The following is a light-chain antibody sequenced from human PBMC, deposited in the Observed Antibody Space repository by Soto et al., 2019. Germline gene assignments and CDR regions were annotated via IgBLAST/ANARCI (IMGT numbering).Light chain of an antibody. CDR2: EVS. V-gene: IGLV2-8*01. CDR3: SSYAGSNRV. J-gene: IGLJ1*01. CDR1: SSDVGGYNY. Sequence: QSALTQPPSASGSPGQSVTISCTGTSSDVGGYNYVSWYQQHPGKAPKLMIYEVSERPSGVPDRFSGSKSGNTASLTVSGLQAEDEADYYCSSYAGSNRVFGTGTKLTVL.